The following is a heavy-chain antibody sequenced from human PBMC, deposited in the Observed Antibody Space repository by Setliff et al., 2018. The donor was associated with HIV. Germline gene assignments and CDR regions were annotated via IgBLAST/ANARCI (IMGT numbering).Heavy chain of an antibody. D-gene: IGHD3-3*01. CDR1: GGTFSRHT. Sequence: ASVKVSCKSSGGTFSRHTISWVRQAPGQGLEWMGGIIPIFGTANYAQNFQGRLTITADESTYTVYMELNSLTSEDTAVYYCARGVVDYDIWRGSGDYYYMDVWGKGTTVTVS. CDR3: ARGVVDYDIWRGSGDYYYMDV. CDR2: IIPIFGTA. J-gene: IGHJ6*03. V-gene: IGHV1-69*13.